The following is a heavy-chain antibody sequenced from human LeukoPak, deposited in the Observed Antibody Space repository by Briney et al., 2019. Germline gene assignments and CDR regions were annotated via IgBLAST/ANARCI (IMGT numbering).Heavy chain of an antibody. CDR1: GFTFSSYA. Sequence: GGSLRLSCAASGFTFSSYAMSWVRQAPGKGLEWVSAISGSGGSTYYADSVKGRFTISRDNSKNTLYLQMNSLRAEDTAVYYCAKDVNPGYYDSSGYYYWGRGTLVTVSS. CDR2: ISGSGGST. D-gene: IGHD3-22*01. CDR3: AKDVNPGYYDSSGYYY. J-gene: IGHJ4*02. V-gene: IGHV3-23*01.